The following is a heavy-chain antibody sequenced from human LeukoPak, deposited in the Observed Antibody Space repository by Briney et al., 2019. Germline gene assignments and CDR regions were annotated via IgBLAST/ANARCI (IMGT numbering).Heavy chain of an antibody. D-gene: IGHD1-26*01. J-gene: IGHJ4*02. Sequence: SETLSLTCAVSGNSISNTYYWGWIRQPPGKGLGWIGSIYYSGSTYYNPSLKSRVTISVDTSKNQFSLKLSSVTAADTAVYYCARQGRIGSYYAQDYWGQGTLVTVSS. CDR1: GNSISNTYY. CDR3: ARQGRIGSYYAQDY. CDR2: IYYSGST. V-gene: IGHV4-39*01.